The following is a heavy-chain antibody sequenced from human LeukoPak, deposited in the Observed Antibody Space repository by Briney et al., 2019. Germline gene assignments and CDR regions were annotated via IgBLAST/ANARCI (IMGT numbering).Heavy chain of an antibody. CDR3: TRDRGYSTFDY. D-gene: IGHD4-23*01. Sequence: GGSLRLSCAASGFTFSSYGMHWVRQAPGKGLEWVAVIWYDGSNKYYADSVKGRFTISRDNAKNSLYLQMNSLRVDDTAVYYCTRDRGYSTFDYWGQGTLVTVSS. CDR1: GFTFSSYG. J-gene: IGHJ4*02. V-gene: IGHV3-33*01. CDR2: IWYDGSNK.